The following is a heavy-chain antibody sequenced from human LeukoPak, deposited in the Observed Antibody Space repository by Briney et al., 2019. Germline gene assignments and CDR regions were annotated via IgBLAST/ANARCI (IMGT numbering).Heavy chain of an antibody. J-gene: IGHJ4*02. CDR2: IILIFGTA. CDR1: GGTFSSYA. Sequence: SVKVSCKASGGTFSSYAISWVRQAPGQGLEWMGGIILIFGTANYAQKFQGRVTITADKSTNTAYMELSSLRSEDTAMYYCASMDTTMAGFDYWGQGSLVTVSS. D-gene: IGHD5-18*01. V-gene: IGHV1-69*06. CDR3: ASMDTTMAGFDY.